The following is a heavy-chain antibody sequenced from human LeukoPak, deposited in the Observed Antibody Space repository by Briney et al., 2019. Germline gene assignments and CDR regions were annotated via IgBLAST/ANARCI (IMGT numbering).Heavy chain of an antibody. CDR2: IYTSGST. D-gene: IGHD2-2*01. CDR3: ARTGIEQGYQLLRGRYYYYYGMDV. CDR1: GGSISSYY. Sequence: SETLSLTCTVSGGSISSYYWSWIRQPAGKGLEWIGRIYTSGSTNYNPFLRSRVTMSVDTSKNQFSLKLSSVTAADTAVYYCARTGIEQGYQLLRGRYYYYYGMDVWGQGTTVTVSS. V-gene: IGHV4-4*07. J-gene: IGHJ6*02.